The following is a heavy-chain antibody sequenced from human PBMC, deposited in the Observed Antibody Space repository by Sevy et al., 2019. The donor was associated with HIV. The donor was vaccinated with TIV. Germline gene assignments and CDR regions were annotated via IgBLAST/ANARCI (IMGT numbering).Heavy chain of an antibody. Sequence: LSLTCAASEFIVTSNYMSWVRQAPGKGLEWVSVIHGGGTTQYADSVKGRFTISRDNSKNTLYLQMNTLRAEDTAVYYCARTPIGNYVDYFDYWGQGTLVTVSS. D-gene: IGHD1-7*01. CDR2: IHGGGTT. J-gene: IGHJ4*02. V-gene: IGHV3-53*01. CDR1: EFIVTSNY. CDR3: ARTPIGNYVDYFDY.